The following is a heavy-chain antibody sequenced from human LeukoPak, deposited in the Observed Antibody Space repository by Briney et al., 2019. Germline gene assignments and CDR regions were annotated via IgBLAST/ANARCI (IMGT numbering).Heavy chain of an antibody. CDR1: GGSLSSYY. J-gene: IGHJ4*02. V-gene: IGHV4-59*01. CDR2: IYYSGST. Sequence: SETLSLTCTVSGGSLSSYYWSWIRQPPGKGLEGMGYIYYSGSTNYNPSLQIRVTISVDTSKNQFSLKLISVTAADTAVYYCGREPEAWFGFDYWGQGTLVTVSS. CDR3: GREPEAWFGFDY. D-gene: IGHD3-10*01.